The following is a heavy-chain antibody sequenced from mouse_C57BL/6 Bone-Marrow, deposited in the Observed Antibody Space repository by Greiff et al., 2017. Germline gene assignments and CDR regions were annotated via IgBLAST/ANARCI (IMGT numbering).Heavy chain of an antibody. J-gene: IGHJ2*01. V-gene: IGHV5-16*01. D-gene: IGHD1-1*01. CDR3: ARGDYYGSSRYFDY. CDR1: GFTFSDYY. CDR2: INYDGSST. Sequence: DVHLVESEGGLVQPGSSMKLSCTASGFTFSDYYMAWVRQVPEKGLEWVANINYDGSSTYYLDSLKSRFIISRDNAKNILYLQMSSLKSEDTATYYCARGDYYGSSRYFDYWGQGTTLTVSS.